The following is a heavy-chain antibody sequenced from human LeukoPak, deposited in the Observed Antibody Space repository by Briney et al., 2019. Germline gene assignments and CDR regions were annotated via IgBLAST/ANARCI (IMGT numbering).Heavy chain of an antibody. CDR2: ISYSGRT. J-gene: IGHJ3*01. Sequence: PSETLSLTCSVSGGSIGSSFWNWIRLSPGKGLEWIGYISYSGRTNYSPSLKSRVTISIDTSKNQLSLTLTSVTAADTALYYCARDRSWTYYTFDVWGQGTMVSVSA. D-gene: IGHD3-22*01. CDR1: GGSIGSSF. CDR3: ARDRSWTYYTFDV. V-gene: IGHV4-59*13.